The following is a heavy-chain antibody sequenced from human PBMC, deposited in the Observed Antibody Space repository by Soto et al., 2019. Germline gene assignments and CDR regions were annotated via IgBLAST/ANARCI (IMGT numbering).Heavy chain of an antibody. CDR1: GFTFRSYA. CDR3: AKDSTDYSGYVDY. J-gene: IGHJ4*02. Sequence: PGGSLRLSCAASGFTFRSYAMSWFRQAPGKGLEWVSTLSASVGSTYYADSVKGRFTISRDNSKNTLYLQMNSLRAEDTAVYYCAKDSTDYSGYVDYWGQGTLVTVSS. D-gene: IGHD1-26*01. CDR2: LSASVGST. V-gene: IGHV3-23*01.